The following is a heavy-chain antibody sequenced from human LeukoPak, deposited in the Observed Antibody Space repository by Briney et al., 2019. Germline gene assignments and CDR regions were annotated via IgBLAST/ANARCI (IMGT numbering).Heavy chain of an antibody. J-gene: IGHJ4*02. CDR2: IYYSGST. D-gene: IGHD5-18*01. V-gene: IGHV4-39*01. CDR3: ARHPLYTAMVKGAFDY. CDR1: GGSISSSSYY. Sequence: SETLSLTCTVSGGSISSSSYYWGWIRQPPGKGLEWIGSIYYSGSTYYNPSLKSRVTISVDTSKNQFSLKLSSVTAADTAVYYCARHPLYTAMVKGAFDYWGQGTLVTVSS.